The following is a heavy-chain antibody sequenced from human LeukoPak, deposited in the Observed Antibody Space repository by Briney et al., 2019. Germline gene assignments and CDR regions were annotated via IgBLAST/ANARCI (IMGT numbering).Heavy chain of an antibody. CDR2: ISDSGST. Sequence: PSETLSLTCAVYGGSFRGYFWSWIRQPPGKGLEWIGEISDSGSTKYNPSLESRVTISVDTSKNLLSLKLSSVTAADTAVYYCARVPPFLWFGESRTFYGMDVWGQGTTVTVSS. CDR1: GGSFRGYF. V-gene: IGHV4-34*01. D-gene: IGHD3-10*01. J-gene: IGHJ6*02. CDR3: ARVPPFLWFGESRTFYGMDV.